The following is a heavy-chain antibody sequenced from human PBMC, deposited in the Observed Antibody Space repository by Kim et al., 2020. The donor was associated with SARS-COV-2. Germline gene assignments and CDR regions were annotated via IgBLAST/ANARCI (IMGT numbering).Heavy chain of an antibody. J-gene: IGHJ4*02. Sequence: GGSLRLSCAASGFSFSSYGMSWVRQAPGKGLEWVSAISGSGGDTFYADSVKGRFTFSRDNSKNTVFLQMNSLRAEDTAVYYCARASDNWNNLFDYWGQGTLVTVSS. CDR2: ISGSGGDT. V-gene: IGHV3-23*01. D-gene: IGHD1-20*01. CDR1: GFSFSSYG. CDR3: ARASDNWNNLFDY.